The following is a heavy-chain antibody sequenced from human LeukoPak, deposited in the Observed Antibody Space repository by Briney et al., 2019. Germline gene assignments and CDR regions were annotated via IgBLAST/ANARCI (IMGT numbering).Heavy chain of an antibody. D-gene: IGHD3-22*01. J-gene: IGHJ3*02. CDR3: TRLLANDSSGDPDTFDM. Sequence: PSETLSLTCTVSGGSITSHYWSWIRQAPGKGLEWIGFIYYSGRTKYNPSLQSRVTISLDTSEKKFSLKVTSVTAADTAVYYCTRLLANDSSGDPDTFDMWGQGTVVTVSS. CDR1: GGSITSHY. V-gene: IGHV4-59*08. CDR2: IYYSGRT.